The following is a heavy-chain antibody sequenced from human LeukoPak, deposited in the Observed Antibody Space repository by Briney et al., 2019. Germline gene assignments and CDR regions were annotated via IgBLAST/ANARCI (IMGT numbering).Heavy chain of an antibody. J-gene: IGHJ5*02. V-gene: IGHV1-18*01. CDR2: ISAYNGNT. CDR3: ARDNSVRDEAWWFNP. Sequence: GASVNVSCKASGYTFTSYGIIWVRQAPGQGLEWMGWISAYNGNTNYAQKLQGRVTMTTDTSTSTAYMELRSLRSDDTAVYYCARDNSVRDEAWWFNPWGQGTLFTVSS. D-gene: IGHD5-24*01. CDR1: GYTFTSYG.